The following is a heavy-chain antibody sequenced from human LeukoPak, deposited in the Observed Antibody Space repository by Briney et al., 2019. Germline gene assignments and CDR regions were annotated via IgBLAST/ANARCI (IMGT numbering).Heavy chain of an antibody. V-gene: IGHV3-7*01. Sequence: GGSLRHSCAASGFTFNSFFLNWVRLTPGRELEWLACISQDGSETFYMDSVRGRFTISRDNTKNSLYLQMDSLRAEDTAVYFCVRDLGHSRHYFEYWGQGALVTVSS. D-gene: IGHD7-27*01. J-gene: IGHJ4*02. CDR2: ISQDGSET. CDR1: GFTFNSFF. CDR3: VRDLGHSRHYFEY.